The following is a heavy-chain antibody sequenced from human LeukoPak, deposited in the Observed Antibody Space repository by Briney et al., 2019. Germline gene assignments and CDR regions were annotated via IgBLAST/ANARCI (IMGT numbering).Heavy chain of an antibody. CDR2: ISSSSSYI. CDR1: GFTFSSYS. Sequence: GGSLRLSCAASGFTFSSYSMNWVRQAPGKGLEGVSSISSSSSYIYYADSVKGRFTISRDNAKNSLYLQMNSLRAEDTAVYYCAMERDMEPFDYWGQGSLVTASS. V-gene: IGHV3-21*01. D-gene: IGHD1-1*01. J-gene: IGHJ4*02. CDR3: AMERDMEPFDY.